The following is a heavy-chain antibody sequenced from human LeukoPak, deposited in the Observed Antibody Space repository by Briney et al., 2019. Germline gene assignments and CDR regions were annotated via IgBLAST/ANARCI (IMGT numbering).Heavy chain of an antibody. D-gene: IGHD3-10*01. CDR2: ISGSGGST. Sequence: GGSLRLSCAASGFTFSSYAMSWVRQAPGKGLEWVSAISGSGGSTYYADSVKGRFTISRDNSKNTLYLQMNSLRAEDTAVYYCARGGIITSYAFEIWGQGTMVTVSS. CDR3: ARGGIITSYAFEI. V-gene: IGHV3-23*01. CDR1: GFTFSSYA. J-gene: IGHJ3*02.